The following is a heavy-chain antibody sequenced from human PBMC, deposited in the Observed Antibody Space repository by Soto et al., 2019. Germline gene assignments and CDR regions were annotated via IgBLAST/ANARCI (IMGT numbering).Heavy chain of an antibody. Sequence: QVQLVQSGAEVKKPGSSVKVSCKASGGTFSSYAISWVRQAPGQGLEWMGGIIPIFGTANYAQKFQGRVTITADESTSTAYMELSSLRSEDTAVYYCSAARFEMATIANNFGYWGQGTLVTVSS. D-gene: IGHD5-12*01. V-gene: IGHV1-69*01. J-gene: IGHJ4*02. CDR2: IIPIFGTA. CDR3: SAARFEMATIANNFGY. CDR1: GGTFSSYA.